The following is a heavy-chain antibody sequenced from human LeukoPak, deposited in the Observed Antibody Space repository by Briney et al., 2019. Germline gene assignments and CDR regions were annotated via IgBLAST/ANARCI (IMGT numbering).Heavy chain of an antibody. J-gene: IGHJ6*03. CDR3: HRINNYYMYV. V-gene: IGHV4-59*01. CDR1: GGSISSCY. CDR2: INYSGST. Sequence: SAPLSLTCTASGGSISSCYGSWSLQPPGKGLEWIGYINYSGSTKYSPALKSRVTISVDASKKQFSLKMNPVTAADTAVYYCHRINNYYMYVWGKGTTVTVAS. D-gene: IGHD3-10*01.